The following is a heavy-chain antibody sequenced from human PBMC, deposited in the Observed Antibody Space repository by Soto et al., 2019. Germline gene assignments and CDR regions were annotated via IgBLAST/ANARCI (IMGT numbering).Heavy chain of an antibody. CDR2: INDSGST. D-gene: IGHD3-16*01. V-gene: IGHV4-34*01. J-gene: IGHJ4*02. Sequence: SATLSLTCAVSGGSLRGSFWSWIRQSPDKGLEWIGEINDSGSTYSNPSFKSRLTISVDTSKSQISLRLTYVTAADSAVYYCQGGDFWGQGTRVTVSA. CDR1: GGSLRGSF. CDR3: QGGDF.